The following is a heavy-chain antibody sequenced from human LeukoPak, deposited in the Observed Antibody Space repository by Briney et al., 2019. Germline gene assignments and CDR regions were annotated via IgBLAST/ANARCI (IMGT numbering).Heavy chain of an antibody. J-gene: IGHJ4*02. V-gene: IGHV3-23*01. Sequence: GGSLRLSCAASGFSFSTYAMSWARQASGKGLEWVSGISGSGETSYYAASVKGRLTISRDNSNNTLYLQMTSLRADDTAVYYCVRRGSGSSSPFAYWGQGALVIVSS. D-gene: IGHD6-6*01. CDR2: ISGSGETS. CDR1: GFSFSTYA. CDR3: VRRGSGSSSPFAY.